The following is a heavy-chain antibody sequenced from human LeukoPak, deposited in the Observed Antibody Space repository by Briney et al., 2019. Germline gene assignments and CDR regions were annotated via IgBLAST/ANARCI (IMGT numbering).Heavy chain of an antibody. V-gene: IGHV3-48*02. CDR3: ARDLIFRDCDFDY. CDR1: GFTFSSYS. Sequence: GGSLRLSCAASGFTFSSYSMNWVRQAPGKGLEWISYISGSSSNIHYADSVKGRFTISRDNAKNSLYLQMNSLRDEDTAVYYCARDLIFRDCDFDYWGQGTLATVSS. CDR2: ISGSSSNI. D-gene: IGHD2-21*02. J-gene: IGHJ4*02.